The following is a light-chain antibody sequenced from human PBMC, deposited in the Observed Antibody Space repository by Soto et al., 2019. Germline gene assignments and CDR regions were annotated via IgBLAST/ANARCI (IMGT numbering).Light chain of an antibody. V-gene: IGLV2-23*01. J-gene: IGLJ1*01. CDR1: SSDVGSYNL. CDR3: CSYAGGTTFV. CDR2: EAS. Sequence: QSALTQPASVSGSPGQSITISCTGTSSDVGSYNLVSWYQHHPGEAPKLLVYEASKPPSGVSNRFSGSKSGNTASLTISGPQAEDEADYYCCSYAGGTTFVFGTGTKVTVL.